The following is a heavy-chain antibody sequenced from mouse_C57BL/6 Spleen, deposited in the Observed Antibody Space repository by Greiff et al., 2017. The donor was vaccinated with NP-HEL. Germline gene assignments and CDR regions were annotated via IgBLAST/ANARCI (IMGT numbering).Heavy chain of an antibody. V-gene: IGHV1-52*01. CDR1: GYTFTSYW. Sequence: VQLQQPGAELVRPGSSVKLSCKASGYTFTSYWMHWVKQRPIQGLEWIGNIDPSDSETHYNQKFKDKATLPVDKSSSTAYMQLSSLTSEDSAVYYCARGYGNYAWFAYWGQGTLVTVSA. D-gene: IGHD2-1*01. J-gene: IGHJ3*01. CDR2: IDPSDSET. CDR3: ARGYGNYAWFAY.